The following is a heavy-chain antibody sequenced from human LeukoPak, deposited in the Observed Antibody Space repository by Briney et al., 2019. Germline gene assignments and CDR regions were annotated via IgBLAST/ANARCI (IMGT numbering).Heavy chain of an antibody. CDR1: GGSISSGSYY. CDR3: ARMGVAGYYYMDV. V-gene: IGHV4-61*02. J-gene: IGHJ6*03. Sequence: SETLSLTCTVSGGSISSGSYYGSWIRQPAGKGLEWIGRIYTSGSTNYNPSLKSRVTISVDTSKNQFSLKLSSVTAADTAVYYCARMGVAGYYYMDVWGKGTTVTVSS. CDR2: IYTSGST. D-gene: IGHD6-19*01.